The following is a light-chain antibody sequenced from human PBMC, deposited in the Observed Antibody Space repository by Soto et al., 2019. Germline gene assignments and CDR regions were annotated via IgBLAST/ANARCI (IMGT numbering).Light chain of an antibody. Sequence: DIQMTQSPSTLSASVGDRVTITCRACQSISSWLAWYLQKPGKAPKLLIYDASSLESGVPSRFSGSGSGTEFTLTLSSLQPDDFATYACQQYNSYSQTFGQGTKVEIK. CDR2: DAS. V-gene: IGKV1-5*01. CDR3: QQYNSYSQT. J-gene: IGKJ1*01. CDR1: QSISSW.